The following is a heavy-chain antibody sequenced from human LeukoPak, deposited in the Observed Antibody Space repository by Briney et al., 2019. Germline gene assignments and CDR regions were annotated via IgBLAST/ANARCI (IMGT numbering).Heavy chain of an antibody. CDR3: ARSPLMAPFDY. CDR2: ISYDGSNK. Sequence: GGSPRLSCAASGFTFSSYAMHWVRQAPGKGLEWVAVISYDGSNKYYADSVKGRFTISRDNSKNTLYLQMNSLRAEDTAVYYCARSPLMAPFDYWGQGTLVTVSS. D-gene: IGHD5-24*01. CDR1: GFTFSSYA. V-gene: IGHV3-30-3*01. J-gene: IGHJ4*02.